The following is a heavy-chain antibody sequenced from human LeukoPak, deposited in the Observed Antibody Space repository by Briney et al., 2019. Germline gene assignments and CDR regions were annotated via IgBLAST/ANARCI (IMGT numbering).Heavy chain of an antibody. CDR1: GFTFSSYW. J-gene: IGHJ3*02. CDR3: ASEMTTVVTSDEDAFDI. V-gene: IGHV3-74*01. Sequence: GGSLRLSCAASGFTFSSYWMHWVRQTPGKGLVWVSRIKSDGSSTSDADSVKGRFTISRDNAKNTLYLQMNSLRAEDTAVYYCASEMTTVVTSDEDAFDIWGQGTMVTVSS. D-gene: IGHD4-23*01. CDR2: IKSDGSST.